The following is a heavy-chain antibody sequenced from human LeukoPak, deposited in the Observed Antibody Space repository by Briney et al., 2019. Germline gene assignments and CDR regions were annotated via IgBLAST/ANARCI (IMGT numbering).Heavy chain of an antibody. V-gene: IGHV4-38-2*01. Sequence: PSETLSLTCVVSGYSISSGYCWGWIRQPPGKGLEWIGSIYHSGSTYYNPSLKSRVTISVDTSKNQFSLKLRSVTAADTAVYYCARPAYAEYSSSWWAYWGQGTLVTVSS. J-gene: IGHJ4*02. D-gene: IGHD6-6*01. CDR2: IYHSGST. CDR1: GYSISSGYC. CDR3: ARPAYAEYSSSWWAY.